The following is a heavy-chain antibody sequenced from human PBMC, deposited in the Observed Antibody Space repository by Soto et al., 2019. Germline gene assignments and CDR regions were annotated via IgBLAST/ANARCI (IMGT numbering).Heavy chain of an antibody. Sequence: ASVKVSCKASGYTFTSYGISWVRQAPGQGLEWMGMISPSNGNTNYAQKFRGRVTMTTDTSTSTVYMELSSLRSEDTAVYYCARVLQQVGATKILWDYWG. CDR3: ARVLQQVGATKILWDY. CDR1: GYTFTSYG. D-gene: IGHD1-26*01. J-gene: IGHJ4*01. V-gene: IGHV1-18*01. CDR2: ISPSNGNT.